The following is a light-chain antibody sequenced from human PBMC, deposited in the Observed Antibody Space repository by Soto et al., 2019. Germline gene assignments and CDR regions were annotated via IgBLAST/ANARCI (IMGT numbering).Light chain of an antibody. CDR2: EVT. Sequence: QSALTQPASVSGSPGQSITISCTGTSSDVGGHNFVSWYQQHPGKAPKLLIYEVTYRPSGVSNRFSGSKSGNTASLTISGLLAEDEGNYYCASKTVSTVVLFGGGTKVTVL. V-gene: IGLV2-14*03. J-gene: IGLJ3*02. CDR3: ASKTVSTVVL. CDR1: SSDVGGHNF.